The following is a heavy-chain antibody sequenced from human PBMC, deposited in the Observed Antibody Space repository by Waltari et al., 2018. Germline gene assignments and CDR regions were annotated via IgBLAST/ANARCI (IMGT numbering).Heavy chain of an antibody. J-gene: IGHJ4*02. CDR2: ISGGGGST. V-gene: IGHV3-23*01. CDR1: GFTFSSYA. Sequence: EVQLLESGGGLVQPGGSLRLSCAASGFTFSSYAMSWVRQAPGKGLEWVPAISGGGGSTYYADSVKGRFTISRDKSKNTLYLQMNSLRAEDTAVYYCAPGGGYYYDSSGYYPLDYWGQGTLVTVSS. CDR3: APGGGYYYDSSGYYPLDY. D-gene: IGHD3-22*01.